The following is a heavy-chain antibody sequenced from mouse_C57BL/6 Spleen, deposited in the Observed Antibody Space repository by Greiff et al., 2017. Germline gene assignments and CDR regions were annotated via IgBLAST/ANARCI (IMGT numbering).Heavy chain of an antibody. V-gene: IGHV1-80*01. D-gene: IGHD2-4*01. CDR2: IYPGDGDT. CDR3: ATYEYAVGGFAD. Sequence: VQLQQSGAELVKPGASVKISCKASGYAFSSYWMHWVKQRPGQGLEWIGQIYPGDGDTNYNGKFKGKATLTADKSSSTAYMQLSSLTSEDSAVYFCATYEYAVGGFADWGQGTLVTVSA. CDR1: GYAFSSYW. J-gene: IGHJ3*01.